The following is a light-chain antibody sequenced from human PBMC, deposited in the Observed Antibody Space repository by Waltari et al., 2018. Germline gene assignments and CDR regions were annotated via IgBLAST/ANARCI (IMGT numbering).Light chain of an antibody. CDR2: YND. CDR1: ISNIGANP. Sequence: QSVLPQPHSASGTPGQRLTISCSGEISNIGANPASWYQQLPGTAPKLLIYYNDQRPSGVPDRFSGSKSGTSASLAIRGLQSEDEADYYCAAWDDSLNGVVFGGGTKLTVL. V-gene: IGLV1-44*01. CDR3: AAWDDSLNGVV. J-gene: IGLJ2*01.